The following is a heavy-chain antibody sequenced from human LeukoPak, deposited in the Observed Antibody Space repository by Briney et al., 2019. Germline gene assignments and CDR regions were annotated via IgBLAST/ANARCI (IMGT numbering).Heavy chain of an antibody. CDR3: AREGGPYRPLDY. Sequence: SGTLSLTCGVSGGSISTTNWWTWVRQPPGEGLEWIGEVHLSGRTHYNPSLESRVTMSVDMSENHISLRLTSVTAADTAVYYCAREGGPYRPLDYSGQGTLATVSA. V-gene: IGHV4-4*02. CDR2: VHLSGRT. J-gene: IGHJ4*02. CDR1: GGSISTTNW.